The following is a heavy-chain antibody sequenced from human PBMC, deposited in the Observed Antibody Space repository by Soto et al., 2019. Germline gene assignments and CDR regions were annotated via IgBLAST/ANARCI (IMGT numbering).Heavy chain of an antibody. CDR1: GYSFTSYW. Sequence: GESLKISCKGSGYSFTSYWIGWVRQMPGKGLEWMGIIYPGDSDTRYSPSFQGQVTISADKSISTAYLQWSSLKASDTAMYYCATQDGYNSPYYYVMDVWGKGTTVTVAS. CDR2: IYPGDSDT. CDR3: ATQDGYNSPYYYVMDV. D-gene: IGHD5-12*01. V-gene: IGHV5-51*01. J-gene: IGHJ6*04.